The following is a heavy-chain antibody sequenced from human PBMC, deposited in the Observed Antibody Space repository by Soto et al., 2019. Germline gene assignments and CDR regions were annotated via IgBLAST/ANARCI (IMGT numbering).Heavy chain of an antibody. Sequence: SETLSLTCAVYGGCFSGYYWSWIRQPPGKGLEWIGEINHSGSTNYNPSLKSRVTISVDTSKNQFSLKLSSVTAADTAVYYCASTSRHYDFWSGYLAHFYYYGMDVWGQGTTVTVSS. CDR2: INHSGST. CDR3: ASTSRHYDFWSGYLAHFYYYGMDV. CDR1: GGCFSGYY. J-gene: IGHJ6*02. V-gene: IGHV4-34*01. D-gene: IGHD3-3*01.